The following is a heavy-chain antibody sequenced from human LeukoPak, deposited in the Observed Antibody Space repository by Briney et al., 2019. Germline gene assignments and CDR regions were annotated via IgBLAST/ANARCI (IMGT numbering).Heavy chain of an antibody. CDR2: ISSNGGST. Sequence: PPGGSLRLSCAASGFTFSSYAMHWVRQAPGKGLEYVSAISSNGGSTYYANSVKGRFTISRDNSKNTLYLQMGSLRAEDMAVYYCARGFRVGAPTPPGDAFDIWGQGTMVTVSS. CDR3: ARGFRVGAPTPPGDAFDI. CDR1: GFTFSSYA. V-gene: IGHV3-64*01. J-gene: IGHJ3*02. D-gene: IGHD1-26*01.